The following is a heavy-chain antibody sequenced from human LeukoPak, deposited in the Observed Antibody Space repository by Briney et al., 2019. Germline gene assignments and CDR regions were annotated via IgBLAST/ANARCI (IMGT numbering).Heavy chain of an antibody. CDR2: VFGGGGT. J-gene: IGHJ4*02. Sequence: GGSLRLSCAASGLSGSSTFMSWVRQTPGKGLEWVSSVFGGGGTRYADSVMGRFTISRDNSKSTLYLQMNSLRAEDTAVYYCARTYTNNAGYYLYWGQATLVTVSS. V-gene: IGHV3-53*01. CDR1: GLSGSSTF. CDR3: ARTYTNNAGYYLY. D-gene: IGHD3-22*01.